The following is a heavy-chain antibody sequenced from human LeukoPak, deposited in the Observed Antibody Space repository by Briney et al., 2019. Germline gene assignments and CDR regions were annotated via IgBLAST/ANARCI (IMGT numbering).Heavy chain of an antibody. V-gene: IGHV3-30*14. Sequence: PGGSLRLSCAASGFTFSSYAMHWVRQAPGKGLEWVAVISYDGSNKYYADSVKGRFTISRDNSKNTLYLQMNSLRAEDTAVYYCARGSFGELITEGIGYFDYWGQGTLVTVSS. CDR2: ISYDGSNK. J-gene: IGHJ4*02. D-gene: IGHD3-10*01. CDR3: ARGSFGELITEGIGYFDY. CDR1: GFTFSSYA.